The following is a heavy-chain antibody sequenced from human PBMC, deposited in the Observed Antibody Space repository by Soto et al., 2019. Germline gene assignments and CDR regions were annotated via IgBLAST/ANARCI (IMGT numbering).Heavy chain of an antibody. CDR2: ISYDGSNK. Sequence: GSLRLSCAASGFTFSSYAMHWVRQAPGKGLEWVAVISYDGSNKYYADSVKGRFTISRDNSKNTLYLQMNSLRAEDTAVYYCARDPRITMIVVLWRGGGAFDIWGQGTMVTVSS. J-gene: IGHJ3*02. CDR1: GFTFSSYA. V-gene: IGHV3-30-3*01. D-gene: IGHD3-22*01. CDR3: ARDPRITMIVVLWRGGGAFDI.